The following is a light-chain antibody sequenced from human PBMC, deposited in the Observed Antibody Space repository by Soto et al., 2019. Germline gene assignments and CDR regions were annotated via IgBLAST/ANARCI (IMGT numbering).Light chain of an antibody. Sequence: QSALTQPPSASGSPGQSVTISCTGTSSDVGGYHYVSWYQQHPGKAPKLMIYEVSKRPSGGPDRFSGYKSGNTASLTVSWLQAEDEADYYCSSYAGRTNVVFGGGTKLTVL. J-gene: IGLJ3*02. CDR1: SSDVGGYHY. V-gene: IGLV2-8*01. CDR2: EVS. CDR3: SSYAGRTNVV.